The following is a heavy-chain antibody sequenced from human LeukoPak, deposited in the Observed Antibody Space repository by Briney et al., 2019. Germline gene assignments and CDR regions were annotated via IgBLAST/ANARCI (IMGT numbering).Heavy chain of an antibody. Sequence: GASVKVSCKASGYTFNGYFLNWVRQAPGQGLEWMGWINPTTGDTRYSQKFQGRATLTRDMSISTGYMELRRLKPDDTAVYYCARNYSDWSDPWGQGTLVTVSS. CDR1: GYTFNGYF. J-gene: IGHJ5*02. CDR2: INPTTGDT. V-gene: IGHV1-2*02. CDR3: ARNYSDWSDP. D-gene: IGHD4-11*01.